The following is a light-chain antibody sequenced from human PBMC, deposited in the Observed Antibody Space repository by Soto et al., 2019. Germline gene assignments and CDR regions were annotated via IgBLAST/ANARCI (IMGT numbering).Light chain of an antibody. V-gene: IGKV1-39*01. CDR1: QSISSY. CDR2: AAS. Sequence: DIQMTQSPSSLSASVGDRDTITCRASQSISSYLNWYQQKPGKAPKLLIYAASSLQSGVPSRFSGSGSGTDFTLTISSLQPEDFATYYCQQSYSTLPFTFGGGTKVEIK. J-gene: IGKJ4*01. CDR3: QQSYSTLPFT.